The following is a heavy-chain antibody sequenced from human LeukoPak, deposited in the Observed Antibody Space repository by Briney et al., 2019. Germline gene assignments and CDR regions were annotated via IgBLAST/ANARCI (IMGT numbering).Heavy chain of an antibody. Sequence: GGSLRLSCAASGFTFSSFSMNWVRQAPGKGLEWLSYISSSSSSIYYADSVKGRFTISRDNAKNSLYLQMNSLRAEDTAVYYCARDLVAVAGTFDYWGQGTLVTVSS. CDR3: ARDLVAVAGTFDY. CDR1: GFTFSSFS. V-gene: IGHV3-48*01. CDR2: ISSSSSSI. J-gene: IGHJ4*02. D-gene: IGHD6-19*01.